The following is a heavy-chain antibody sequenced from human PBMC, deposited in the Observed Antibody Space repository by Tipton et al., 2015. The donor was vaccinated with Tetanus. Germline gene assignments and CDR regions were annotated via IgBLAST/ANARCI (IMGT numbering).Heavy chain of an antibody. D-gene: IGHD7-27*01. CDR3: VRADLTVILYYFDS. V-gene: IGHV4-59*01. J-gene: IGHJ4*02. Sequence: TLSFTCTVSGGSISSFYWSWIRQSPGRGLEWIGYIYYTGNTNYNPSLKSRVTISADTTKKQFSLNLRSVTAADTAVYYCVRADLTVILYYFDSWGQGTLVTVSS. CDR1: GGSISSFY. CDR2: IYYTGNT.